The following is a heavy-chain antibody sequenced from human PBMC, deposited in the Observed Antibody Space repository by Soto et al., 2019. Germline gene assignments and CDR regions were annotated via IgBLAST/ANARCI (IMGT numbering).Heavy chain of an antibody. CDR1: GYTFTNYG. Sequence: QVQLVQSGVEVKKLGASVKVSCQASGYTFTNYGITWLRQAPGQGLEWMGWVSAYNRNTNYAQRFQDRVTMTTDTSTRTAYMELRNLKSDDTAIYFCARERQYEPLLYWGQGTLVTVSS. V-gene: IGHV1-18*01. CDR2: VSAYNRNT. CDR3: ARERQYEPLLY. J-gene: IGHJ4*02. D-gene: IGHD2-2*01.